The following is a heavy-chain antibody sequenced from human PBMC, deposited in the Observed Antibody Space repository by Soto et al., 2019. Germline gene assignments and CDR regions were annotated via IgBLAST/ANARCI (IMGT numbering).Heavy chain of an antibody. CDR2: IIPILGIA. J-gene: IGHJ4*02. Sequence: QVQLVQSGAEVKKPGSSVKVSCKASGGTFSSYTISWVRQAPGQGLEWMGRIIPILGIANYAQKFQGRVTITAEKSTSTAYREMSSLRSEETAVYYCAMEYCSSTSCYRDYWGQGTLVTVSS. D-gene: IGHD2-2*02. V-gene: IGHV1-69*02. CDR1: GGTFSSYT. CDR3: AMEYCSSTSCYRDY.